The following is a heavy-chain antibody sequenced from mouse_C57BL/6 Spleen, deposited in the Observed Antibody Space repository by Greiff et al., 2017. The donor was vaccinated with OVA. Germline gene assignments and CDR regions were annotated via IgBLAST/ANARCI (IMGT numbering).Heavy chain of an antibody. Sequence: QVQLQQSGAELARPGASVKLSCKASGYTFTSYGISWVKQRTGQGLEWIGEIYPRSGNTYYNEKFKGKATLTADKSSSTAYMELRSLTSEDSAVYFCARPRYDYDGYFDVWGTGTTVTVSS. CDR1: GYTFTSYG. V-gene: IGHV1-81*01. J-gene: IGHJ1*03. D-gene: IGHD2-4*01. CDR2: IYPRSGNT. CDR3: ARPRYDYDGYFDV.